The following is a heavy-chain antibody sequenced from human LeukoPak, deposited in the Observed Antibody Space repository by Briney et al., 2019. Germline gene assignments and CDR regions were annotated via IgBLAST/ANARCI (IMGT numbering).Heavy chain of an antibody. CDR3: ARKYTQFDAFDI. CDR1: GYTFTNYD. D-gene: IGHD2-2*02. Sequence: ASVKVSCKASGYTFTNYDINWVRQAPGQGLEWMGWISAYNGNTNYAQKLQGRVTMTTDTSTSTAYMELRSLRSDDTAVYYCARKYTQFDAFDIWGQGTMVTVSS. CDR2: ISAYNGNT. J-gene: IGHJ3*02. V-gene: IGHV1-18*01.